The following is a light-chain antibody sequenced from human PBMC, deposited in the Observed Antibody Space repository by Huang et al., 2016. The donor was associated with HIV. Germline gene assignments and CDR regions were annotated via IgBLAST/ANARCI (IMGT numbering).Light chain of an antibody. CDR1: QSVGSW. Sequence: DIQMTQSPSTLSASVGDRVTITCRASQSVGSWLAWYQQRPGKAPKLLIYTASSLETGVPSRFSGSGSGTEFTLTISSLQPYDFATYYCQQYHAFFPVTFGQGTKLEIK. CDR3: QQYHAFFPVT. CDR2: TAS. V-gene: IGKV1-5*03. J-gene: IGKJ2*01.